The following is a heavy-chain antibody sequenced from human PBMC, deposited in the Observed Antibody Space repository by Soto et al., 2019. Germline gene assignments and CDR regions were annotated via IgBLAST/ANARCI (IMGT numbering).Heavy chain of an antibody. CDR3: ARQAGITMVRGVIMDVGMDV. Sequence: EAQLVESGGGVVRPGGSLRLSCAASGFTFDDYGMSWVRQAPGKGLEWVSGINWNGGSTGYADSVKGRFTISRDNAKNSLYLQMNSLRAEDTALYYCARQAGITMVRGVIMDVGMDVWGQGTTVTVSS. CDR1: GFTFDDYG. D-gene: IGHD3-10*01. V-gene: IGHV3-20*04. J-gene: IGHJ6*02. CDR2: INWNGGST.